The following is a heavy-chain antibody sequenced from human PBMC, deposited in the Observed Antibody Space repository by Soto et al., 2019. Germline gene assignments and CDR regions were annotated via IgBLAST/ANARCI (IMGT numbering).Heavy chain of an antibody. CDR1: GGSISNYY. J-gene: IGHJ5*02. CDR3: ARLPWADYGGIFDP. CDR2: VYYSGST. Sequence: SETLSLTCTVSGGSISNYYWSWIRHPPGKKLEWIGYVYYSGSTNYNPSLKSRVTISVDTSKNQFSLKLYSVTTADTAMYYCARLPWADYGGIFDPWGQGTLVTVSS. V-gene: IGHV4-59*01. D-gene: IGHD4-17*01.